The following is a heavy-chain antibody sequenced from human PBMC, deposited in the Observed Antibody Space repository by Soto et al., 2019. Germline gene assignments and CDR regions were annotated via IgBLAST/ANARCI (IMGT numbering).Heavy chain of an antibody. D-gene: IGHD3-10*01. J-gene: IGHJ4*02. Sequence: GGSLRLSCAASGFTFSSYSMNWVRQAPGKGLEWVSSISSSSSYIYYADSVKGRFTISRDNAKNSLYLQMNSLRAEDTAVYYCARERFGELLSDYWGQGTLVTVSS. CDR1: GFTFSSYS. V-gene: IGHV3-21*01. CDR2: ISSSSSYI. CDR3: ARERFGELLSDY.